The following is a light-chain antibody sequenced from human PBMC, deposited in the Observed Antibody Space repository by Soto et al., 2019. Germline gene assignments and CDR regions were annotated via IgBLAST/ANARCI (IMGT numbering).Light chain of an antibody. CDR2: KAS. CDR1: QSISSW. CDR3: QQYYSYPPT. Sequence: DLQMTQSPSTLSASVGDRVTITCRASQSISSWLAWYQQKPGKAPKLLIYKASSLESGVPSRFRGSGSGTEFTLTISSLQPDDFATYYCQQYYSYPPTFGGGTKVEIK. J-gene: IGKJ4*01. V-gene: IGKV1-5*03.